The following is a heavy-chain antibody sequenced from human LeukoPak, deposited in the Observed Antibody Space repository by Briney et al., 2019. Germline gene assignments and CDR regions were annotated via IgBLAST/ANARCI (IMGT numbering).Heavy chain of an antibody. V-gene: IGHV4-34*01. D-gene: IGHD3-16*02. CDR3: ARGPYGYVWGSYRPIDY. Sequence: SETLSLTCAVYGGSFSGYYWSWIRQPPGKGLEWIGEINHSGSTNYNPSLKSRVTISVDTSKNQFSLKLSSVTAADTAVYYCARGPYGYVWGSYRPIDYWGQGTLVTVSS. CDR2: INHSGST. CDR1: GGSFSGYY. J-gene: IGHJ4*02.